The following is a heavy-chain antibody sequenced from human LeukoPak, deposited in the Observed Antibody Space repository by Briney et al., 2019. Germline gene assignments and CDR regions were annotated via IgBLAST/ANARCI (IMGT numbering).Heavy chain of an antibody. D-gene: IGHD2-2*01. Sequence: PSQTLSLTCTVSGGSISSGSYYWSWIRQPAGKGLEWIGRIYTSGSSDYNPSLKSRVTISVDTSKNQFSLKLNSVTAADTAVYYCARGEYQLLNYYYYMDVWGKGTTVTVSS. CDR2: IYTSGSS. J-gene: IGHJ6*03. CDR3: ARGEYQLLNYYYYMDV. V-gene: IGHV4-61*02. CDR1: GGSISSGSYY.